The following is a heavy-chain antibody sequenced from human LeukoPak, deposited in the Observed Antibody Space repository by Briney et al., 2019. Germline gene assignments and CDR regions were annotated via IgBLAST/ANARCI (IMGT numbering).Heavy chain of an antibody. V-gene: IGHV4-34*01. Sequence: PSETLSLTCAVYGGSFSGYYWSWIRQPPGKGLEWIGEINHSGSTNYNPSLKSRVTISVDTSKNQFSLKLISVTAADTAVYYCARYPKTITIFGVVIGGIDYWGQGTLVTVSS. CDR2: INHSGST. J-gene: IGHJ4*02. CDR3: ARYPKTITIFGVVIGGIDY. D-gene: IGHD3-3*01. CDR1: GGSFSGYY.